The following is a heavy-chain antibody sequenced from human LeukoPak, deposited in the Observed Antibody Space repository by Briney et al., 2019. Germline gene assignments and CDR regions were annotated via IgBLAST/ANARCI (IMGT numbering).Heavy chain of an antibody. D-gene: IGHD1-26*01. CDR3: AREQRGGLSGNLGGLFASYHTYYYMDV. Sequence: GASVKVSCKASGYTFTTYYIHWVRQAPGQGLEWMGMINPSDGATTYAQKFQGRGTMTRDMSTTTVYMDVRTLRSEDTAVDLCAREQRGGLSGNLGGLFASYHTYYYMDVWGRGTTVTVSS. V-gene: IGHV1-46*01. CDR2: INPSDGAT. CDR1: GYTFTTYY. J-gene: IGHJ6*03.